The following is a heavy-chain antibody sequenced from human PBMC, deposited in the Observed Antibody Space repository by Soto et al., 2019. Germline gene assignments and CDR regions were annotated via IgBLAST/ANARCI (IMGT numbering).Heavy chain of an antibody. CDR3: TTDDPINRN. CDR2: IKSKTNGGTT. V-gene: IGHV3-15*05. CDR1: GFTFSNAW. Sequence: GGSLRLSCAASGFTFSNAWMSWVRQAPGQGLEWVGRIKSKTNGGTTDYAAPVIGRFTISRDDSKNMLYLQMNSLKTEDAAVYYCTTDDPINRNWGQGTLVTVSS. J-gene: IGHJ4*02.